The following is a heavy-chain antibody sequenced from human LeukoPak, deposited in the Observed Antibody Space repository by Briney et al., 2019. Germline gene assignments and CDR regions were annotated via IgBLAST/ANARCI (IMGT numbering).Heavy chain of an antibody. Sequence: SGTLSLTCTVSGGSISSYYWSWIRQTAGKGLEWIGRIYTSGSTNYNPSLKSRVTMSVDTSKNQFSLKLSSVTAADTAVYYCARSTHYYDSSGYYNPFDYWGQGTLVTVSS. CDR1: GGSISSYY. V-gene: IGHV4-4*07. D-gene: IGHD3-22*01. CDR2: IYTSGST. J-gene: IGHJ4*02. CDR3: ARSTHYYDSSGYYNPFDY.